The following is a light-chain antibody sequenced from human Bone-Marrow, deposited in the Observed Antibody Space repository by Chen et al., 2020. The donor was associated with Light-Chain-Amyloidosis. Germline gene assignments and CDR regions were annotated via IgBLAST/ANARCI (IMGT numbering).Light chain of an antibody. Sequence: EILLTQSPATLSLSPGERATLSSRASQTVGSFFAWYQQKPGQAPRLVIYDVSKRASGIPARFRGGESGPAFTVTISSREPAYVAVYSCQQRSNWPPMYAFGQGPKLEIQ. CDR3: QQRSNWPPMYA. J-gene: IGKJ2*01. CDR1: QTVGSF. V-gene: IGKV3-11*01. CDR2: DVS.